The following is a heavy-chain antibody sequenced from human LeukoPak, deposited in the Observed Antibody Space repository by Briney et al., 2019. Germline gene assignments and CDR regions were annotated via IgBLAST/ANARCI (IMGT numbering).Heavy chain of an antibody. CDR1: GFTFDDYA. CDR2: ISSSSSYI. CDR3: ARDRLSSWYSRYFDY. J-gene: IGHJ4*02. Sequence: GRSLRLSCAASGFTFDDYAMHWVRQAPGKGLEWVSSISSSSSYIYYADSVKGRFTISRDNAKNSLYLQMNSLRAEDTAVYYCARDRLSSWYSRYFDYWGQGTLVTVSS. V-gene: IGHV3-21*01. D-gene: IGHD6-13*01.